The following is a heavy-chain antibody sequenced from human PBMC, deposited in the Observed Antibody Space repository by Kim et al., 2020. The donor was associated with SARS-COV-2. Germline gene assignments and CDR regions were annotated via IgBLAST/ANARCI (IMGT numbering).Heavy chain of an antibody. CDR2: ISAYNGNT. Sequence: ASVKVSCKASGYTFTSYGISWVRQAPGQGLEWMGWISAYNGNTNYAQKLQGRVTMTTDTSTSTAYMELRSLTSDDTAVYYCARDFGPIPYGPPLDYYYGMDVSGQGTTGTVSS. CDR1: GYTFTSYG. CDR3: ARDFGPIPYGPPLDYYYGMDV. V-gene: IGHV1-18*04. J-gene: IGHJ6*02. D-gene: IGHD3-10*01.